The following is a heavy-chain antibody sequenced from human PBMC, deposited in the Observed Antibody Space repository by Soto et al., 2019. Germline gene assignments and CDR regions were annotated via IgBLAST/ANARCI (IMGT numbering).Heavy chain of an antibody. D-gene: IGHD6-13*01. CDR1: GGSISSSSYY. J-gene: IGHJ5*02. V-gene: IGHV4-39*01. Sequence: SETLSLTCTVSGGSISSSSYYWGWIRQPPGKGLEWIGSIYYRGSTYYNPSLKSRVTISVDTSKNQFSLKLSSVTAADTAVYYCARHLAAAGIYWFDPWGQGTLVTVSS. CDR3: ARHLAAAGIYWFDP. CDR2: IYYRGST.